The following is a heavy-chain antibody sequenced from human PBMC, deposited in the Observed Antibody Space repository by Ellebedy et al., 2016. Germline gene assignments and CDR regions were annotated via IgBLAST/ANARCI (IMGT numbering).Heavy chain of an antibody. D-gene: IGHD4-23*01. Sequence: GESLKISXVGSGFTVTNDYMTWVRQAPGKGLEWVSFLYHGGTTYYADSVKGRFTISRDSSKNTLYLHMNNLRPEDTAVYYCATRRYGGFDVWGQGTMVTVSS. CDR2: LYHGGTT. CDR1: GFTVTNDY. CDR3: ATRRYGGFDV. J-gene: IGHJ3*01. V-gene: IGHV3-53*01.